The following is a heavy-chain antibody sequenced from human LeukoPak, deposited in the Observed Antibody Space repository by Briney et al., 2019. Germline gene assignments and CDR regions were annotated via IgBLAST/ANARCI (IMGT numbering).Heavy chain of an antibody. Sequence: PGGSLRLSCAASGFNLSSYAMHWVRQAPGKGLEWVAVISYDGIKKYYADSVKGRFTIPRDNSKNTLYLQMNSLRADDTAVYYCARDLGLDVVVVPAAIHRNDYYYYGMDVWGQGTTVTVSS. CDR3: ARDLGLDVVVVPAAIHRNDYYYYGMDV. CDR1: GFNLSSYA. CDR2: ISYDGIKK. D-gene: IGHD2-2*01. J-gene: IGHJ6*02. V-gene: IGHV3-30*04.